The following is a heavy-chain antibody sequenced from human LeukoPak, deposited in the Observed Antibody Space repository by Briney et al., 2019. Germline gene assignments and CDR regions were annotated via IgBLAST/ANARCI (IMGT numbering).Heavy chain of an antibody. Sequence: PSETLSLTCAVYGGSFSGHYWSWIRQPPGKGLEWIGSIHYSGGTYYSPSLKSRVTISVDTSKKQFSLKLSSVTAADTAVYYCAGPNWYYFDFWGQGTLVTVSS. D-gene: IGHD5-24*01. CDR3: AGPNWYYFDF. J-gene: IGHJ4*02. V-gene: IGHV4-34*01. CDR2: IHYSGGT. CDR1: GGSFSGHY.